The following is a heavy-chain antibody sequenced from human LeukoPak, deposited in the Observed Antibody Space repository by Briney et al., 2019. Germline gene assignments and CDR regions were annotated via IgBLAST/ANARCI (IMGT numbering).Heavy chain of an antibody. V-gene: IGHV3-23*01. CDR3: AKEVADDSY. D-gene: IGHD3-22*01. J-gene: IGHJ4*02. CDR2: ISGSGGST. CDR1: GFSFTNAW. Sequence: PGGSLRLSCAASGFSFTNAWMSWVRQAPGKGLEWVSAISGSGGSTYYADSVKGRFTISRDNSKNTLYLQMNSLRAEDTAVYYCAKEVADDSYWGQGTLVTVSS.